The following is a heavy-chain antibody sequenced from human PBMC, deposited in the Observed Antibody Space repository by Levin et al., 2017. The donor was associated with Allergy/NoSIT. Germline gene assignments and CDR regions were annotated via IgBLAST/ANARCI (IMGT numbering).Heavy chain of an antibody. CDR1: GGSVSSGSYY. J-gene: IGHJ4*02. CDR2: IYYSGST. V-gene: IGHV4-61*01. D-gene: IGHD6-19*01. Sequence: PSETLSLTCTVSGGSVSSGSYYWSWIRQPPGTGLEWIGYIYYSGSTNYNPSLKSRVTISVDTSKNQFSLKLSSVTAADTAVYYCASIAVAYTVDYWGQGTLVTVSS. CDR3: ASIAVAYTVDY.